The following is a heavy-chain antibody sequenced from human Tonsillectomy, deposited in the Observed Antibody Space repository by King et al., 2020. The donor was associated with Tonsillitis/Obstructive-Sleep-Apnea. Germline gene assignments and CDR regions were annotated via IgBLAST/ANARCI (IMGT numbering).Heavy chain of an antibody. CDR3: AGALRFLLGWFDP. Sequence: VQLVESGGGVVQPGRSLRLSCAASGFTFSSYAMHWVRQAPGKGLEGVAVISYDGSNKYYADSVKGRFTISRDNSKNTLYLQMNSLRAEDTAVYYCAGALRFLLGWFDPWGQGTLVTVSS. J-gene: IGHJ5*02. CDR2: ISYDGSNK. D-gene: IGHD3-3*01. CDR1: GFTFSSYA. V-gene: IGHV3-30*04.